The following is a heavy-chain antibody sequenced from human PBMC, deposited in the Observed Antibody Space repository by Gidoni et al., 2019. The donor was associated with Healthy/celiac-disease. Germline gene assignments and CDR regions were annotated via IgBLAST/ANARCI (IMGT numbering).Heavy chain of an antibody. D-gene: IGHD3-3*01. V-gene: IGHV4-34*01. CDR1: GGSFSGYY. CDR2: INHSGSP. CDR3: ARGLGFWSGYYPTRNWYFDL. J-gene: IGHJ2*01. Sequence: QVQLQQWGAGLLKPSETLSLTCAVYGGSFSGYYWSWFRQHPGTGLEWIGEINHSGSPNYIPSLKGRVTISVDTSKDQFSLKLSSVTAADTAVYYCARGLGFWSGYYPTRNWYFDLWGRGTLVTVSS.